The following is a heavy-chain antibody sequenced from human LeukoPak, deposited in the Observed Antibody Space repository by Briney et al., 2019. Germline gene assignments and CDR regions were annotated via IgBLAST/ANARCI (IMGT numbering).Heavy chain of an antibody. CDR3: ARFRTLTTHFDY. Sequence: PSETLPLTCTVSGGSISSSGYYWGWTRPPPGKAVEEIGTIYYSGSTYYNPSLKSRVTISVDTYKNQFSMKLSSVTAADTAVYYCARFRTLTTHFDYWGQGTLVTVSS. V-gene: IGHV4-39*01. CDR2: IYYSGST. CDR1: GGSISSSGYY. D-gene: IGHD4-11*01. J-gene: IGHJ4*02.